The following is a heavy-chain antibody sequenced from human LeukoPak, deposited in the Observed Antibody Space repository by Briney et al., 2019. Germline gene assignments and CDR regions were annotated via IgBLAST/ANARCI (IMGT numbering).Heavy chain of an antibody. J-gene: IGHJ4*02. CDR2: IWYDGSNK. V-gene: IGHV3-33*06. CDR3: AKEKWDLLSGLDFDY. Sequence: GGSLRLSCAASGFTFSSYGMHWVRLAPGKGLEWVAVIWYDGSNKYYADSVKGRFTISRDNSKNTLYLQMNSLRAEDTAVYYCAKEKWDLLSGLDFDYWGQGTLVTVSS. CDR1: GFTFSSYG. D-gene: IGHD1-26*01.